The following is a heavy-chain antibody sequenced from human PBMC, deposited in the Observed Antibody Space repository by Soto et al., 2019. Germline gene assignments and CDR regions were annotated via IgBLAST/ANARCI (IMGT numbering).Heavy chain of an antibody. V-gene: IGHV4-30-2*01. Sequence: SETLSLTCDVSGDTISTGGYTWAWIRQPPGKALDCFGHTFLFGNPYYNPSLKSRVFLSLDKSKTHFSLKVSSLTAADTAVYYCARGETQQQRDHWGQETLVTVPS. J-gene: IGHJ4*02. D-gene: IGHD6-13*01. CDR2: TFLFGNP. CDR1: GDTISTGGYT. CDR3: ARGETQQQRDH.